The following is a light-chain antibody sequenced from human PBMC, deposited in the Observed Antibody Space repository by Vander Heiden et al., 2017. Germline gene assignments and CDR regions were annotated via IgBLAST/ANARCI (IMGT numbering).Light chain of an antibody. CDR2: FND. V-gene: IGLV1-44*01. Sequence: QSVLTQPPSASATPGQRVTISCSGSSSNIGSNRVNWYQQVPGTAPKLLMYFNDERPSGVPDRFSASKSDTSASLAISGLQSEDEADYYCATGDDALNGVVFGGGTKLTVL. J-gene: IGLJ2*01. CDR1: SSNIGSNR. CDR3: ATGDDALNGVV.